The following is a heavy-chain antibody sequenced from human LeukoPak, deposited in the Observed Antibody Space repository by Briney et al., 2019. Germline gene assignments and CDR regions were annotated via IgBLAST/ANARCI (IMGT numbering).Heavy chain of an antibody. J-gene: IGHJ4*02. D-gene: IGHD6-19*01. Sequence: PGGSLRLSCAASGFTFSSYWMSWVRQAPGKGLEWVANIKQDGSEKYYVDSVKGRFTISRDNAKNSLYLQMNSPRAEDTAVYYCARIKSSGWYKYWGQGTLVTVSS. V-gene: IGHV3-7*01. CDR2: IKQDGSEK. CDR3: ARIKSSGWYKY. CDR1: GFTFSSYW.